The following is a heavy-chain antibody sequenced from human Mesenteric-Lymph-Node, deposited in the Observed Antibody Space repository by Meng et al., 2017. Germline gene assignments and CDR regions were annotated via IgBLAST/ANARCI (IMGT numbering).Heavy chain of an antibody. D-gene: IGHD2-8*02. J-gene: IGHJ4*02. CDR3: ARRPTGIDH. Sequence: LSNHAPALPLARAVSCGSRSDHYWSLIHDHLREGLVWIGDITPSASPGYHPPLKSRVTISMDTSKTQLSLMLISVTAADTSDYYCARRPTGIDHWGQGTLVTVSS. CDR1: CGSRSDHY. V-gene: IGHV4-34*01. CDR2: ITPSASP.